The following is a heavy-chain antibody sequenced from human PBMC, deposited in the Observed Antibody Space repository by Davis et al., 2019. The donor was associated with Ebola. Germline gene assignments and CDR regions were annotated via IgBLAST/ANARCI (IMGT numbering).Heavy chain of an antibody. D-gene: IGHD3-10*01. CDR1: GGSISSSNW. V-gene: IGHV4-4*02. J-gene: IGHJ5*02. CDR2: IYHSGST. Sequence: MPSETLSLTCAVSGGSISSSNWWSWVRQPPGKGLEWIGEIYHSGSTNYNPSLKSRVTISIDKSKNQFSLNLTSVTAADTAVYYCARVHHDYGSQGWFDPWGQGTLVTVSS. CDR3: ARVHHDYGSQGWFDP.